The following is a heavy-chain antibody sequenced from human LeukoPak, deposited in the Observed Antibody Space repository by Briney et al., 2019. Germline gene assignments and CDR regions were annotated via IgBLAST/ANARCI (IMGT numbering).Heavy chain of an antibody. CDR2: INPNSGGT. V-gene: IGHV1-2*06. D-gene: IGHD2-8*01. J-gene: IGHJ4*02. CDR1: GYTFTAYY. CDR3: ARGPYAGY. Sequence: ASVKVSCKASGYTFTAYYMHSVRQARGQGLEWMGRINPNSGGTNYAQKFQGRVTMTRETSIGTAYMEVSRLRSDDTAVYYCARGPYAGYWGQGTLVTVSS.